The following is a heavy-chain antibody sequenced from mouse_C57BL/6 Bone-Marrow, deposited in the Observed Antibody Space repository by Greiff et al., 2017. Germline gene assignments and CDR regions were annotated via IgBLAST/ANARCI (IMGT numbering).Heavy chain of an antibody. Sequence: QVQLQQPGAELVMPGASVKLSCKASGYTFTSYWMQWVKQRPGQGLEWIGEIDPSDSYTNYNQKFKGKATLTVDTSSSTAYMQLSSLTSEDSAVYYCAREGVLLRPFAYWGQGTLVTVSA. CDR3: AREGVLLRPFAY. V-gene: IGHV1-50*01. CDR2: IDPSDSYT. D-gene: IGHD1-1*01. J-gene: IGHJ3*01. CDR1: GYTFTSYW.